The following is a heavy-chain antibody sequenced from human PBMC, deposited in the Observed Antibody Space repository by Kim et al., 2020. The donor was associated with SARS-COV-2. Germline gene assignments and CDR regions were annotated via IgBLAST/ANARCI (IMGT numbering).Heavy chain of an antibody. D-gene: IGHD3-10*01. J-gene: IGHJ4*02. V-gene: IGHV3-23*01. CDR3: AKGGWAYGSGTSDF. Sequence: GGSLRLSCAASGFTFSNYAMSWVRQAPGKGLEWVSVISGSGGSTYYADSVKGRFTICRDNSKNTLYLQMNSLRAEDTAVYYCAKGGWAYGSGTSDFWGQGTLVTVSS. CDR2: ISGSGGST. CDR1: GFTFSNYA.